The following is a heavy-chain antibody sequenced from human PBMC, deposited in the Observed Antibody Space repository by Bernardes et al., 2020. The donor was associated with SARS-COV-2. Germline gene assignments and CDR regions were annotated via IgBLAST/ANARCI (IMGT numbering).Heavy chain of an antibody. D-gene: IGHD3-22*01. J-gene: IGHJ4*02. V-gene: IGHV3-74*01. CDR2: IGTDGSTT. CDR1: GFTFSSYW. Sequence: GGSLRLSCAASGFTFSSYWMHWVRQIPGRGLVWLSRIGTDGSTTNYADSVKGRFTISRDNAKNTLWLQMNSLGADDTAVYYCARGASSGYRVDYWGPGTLVTVSS. CDR3: ARGASSGYRVDY.